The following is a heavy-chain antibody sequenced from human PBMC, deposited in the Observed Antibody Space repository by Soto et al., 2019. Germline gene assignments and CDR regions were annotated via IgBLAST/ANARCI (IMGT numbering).Heavy chain of an antibody. CDR2: IKQDGSEK. CDR1: GFTLSSYW. Sequence: GGSLRLSCAASGFTLSSYWMTWVRQAPGKGLEWVANIKQDGSEKYYVDSVKGRFTISRDNAKKSLDLQMNSLRAEDTAVYYCAALKTYDYDRSGYYWYNWFDPWGQGTLVTVSS. D-gene: IGHD3-22*01. V-gene: IGHV3-7*05. CDR3: AALKTYDYDRSGYYWYNWFDP. J-gene: IGHJ5*02.